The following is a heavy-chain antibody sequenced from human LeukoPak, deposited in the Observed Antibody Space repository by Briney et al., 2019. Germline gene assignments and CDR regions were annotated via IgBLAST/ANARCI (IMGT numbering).Heavy chain of an antibody. V-gene: IGHV1-2*02. J-gene: IGHJ4*02. D-gene: IGHD3-22*01. CDR3: ARENYYDSSGYINGFDY. Sequence: ASVKVSCKASGYTFTGYYMHWVRQAPGQGLEWMGWINPNSGGTNYAQEFQGRVTMTRDTSISTAYMELSRLRSDDTAVYYCARENYYDSSGYINGFDYWGQGTLVTVSS. CDR1: GYTFTGYY. CDR2: INPNSGGT.